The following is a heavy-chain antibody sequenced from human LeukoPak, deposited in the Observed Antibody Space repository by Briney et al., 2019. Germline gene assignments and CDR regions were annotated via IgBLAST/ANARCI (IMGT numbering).Heavy chain of an antibody. CDR1: GYTFTGYY. CDR2: INPSGGSA. Sequence: ASVKVSCKASGYTFTGYYIHWVRQAPGRGLEWMGIINPSGGSASYAQKFQGRVTMTWDTSTSTVYMEVSSPRSEDTAVYYCARELGRTGWYFFDYWGQGTLVTVSS. D-gene: IGHD6-19*01. V-gene: IGHV1-46*01. J-gene: IGHJ4*02. CDR3: ARELGRTGWYFFDY.